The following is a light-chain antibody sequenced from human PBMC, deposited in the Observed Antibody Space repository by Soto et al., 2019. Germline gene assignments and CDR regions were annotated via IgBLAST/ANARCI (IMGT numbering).Light chain of an antibody. CDR3: CSYAGSRTYVV. J-gene: IGLJ2*01. CDR2: EGS. Sequence: QSALTQPASVSGSPGQSITISCTGTSSDVGSYTLVSWYQQHPGKAPKLMIYEGSKRPSGVSNRFSGSKSGNTASLTISGLQAEDESDYYCCSYAGSRTYVVFGGGTKLTVL. V-gene: IGLV2-23*01. CDR1: SSDVGSYTL.